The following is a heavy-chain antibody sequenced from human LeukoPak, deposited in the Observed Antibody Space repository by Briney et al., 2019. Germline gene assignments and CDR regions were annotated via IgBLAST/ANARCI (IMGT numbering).Heavy chain of an antibody. Sequence: SETLSLTCTVSGGSVSSSSYYWGWIRQPPGKGLEWIGSIYYSGSAYYNSSLKSRVTISVDTSKNQFSLKLSSVTAADTAVYYCARPRGSYSWYAFDIWGQGTMVTVSS. D-gene: IGHD1-26*01. CDR1: GGSVSSSSYY. CDR3: ARPRGSYSWYAFDI. J-gene: IGHJ3*02. V-gene: IGHV4-39*07. CDR2: IYYSGSA.